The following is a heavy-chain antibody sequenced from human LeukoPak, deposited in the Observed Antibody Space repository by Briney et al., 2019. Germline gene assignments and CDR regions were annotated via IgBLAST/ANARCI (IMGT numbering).Heavy chain of an antibody. V-gene: IGHV1-18*01. J-gene: IGHJ5*02. CDR3: ARTIVVVPAATYNWFDP. CDR2: MNPNSGNT. CDR1: GGTFSSYA. D-gene: IGHD2-2*01. Sequence: GASVKVSCKASGGTFSSYAISWVRQAPGQGLEWMGWMNPNSGNTGYAQKFQGRVTMTTDTSTSTAYMELRSLRSDDTAVYYCARTIVVVPAATYNWFDPWGQGTLVTVSS.